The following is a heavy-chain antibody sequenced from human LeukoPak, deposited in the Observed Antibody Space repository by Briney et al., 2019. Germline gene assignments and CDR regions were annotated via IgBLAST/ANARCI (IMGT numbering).Heavy chain of an antibody. CDR1: GGSFSNYY. D-gene: IGHD1-7*01. J-gene: IGHJ6*03. CDR2: INDSGRI. Sequence: PSETLSLTCAVYGGSFSNYYWSWIRQPPGKGLEWIGEINDSGRINYNPSLMSRVAVSVDTSKNQFSLRLTSVTATDTAVYYCARRWNYGRNYYIDVWGNGATVSVSS. V-gene: IGHV4-34*01. CDR3: ARRWNYGRNYYIDV.